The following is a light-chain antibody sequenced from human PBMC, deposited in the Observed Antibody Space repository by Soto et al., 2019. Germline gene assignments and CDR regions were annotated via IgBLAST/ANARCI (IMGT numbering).Light chain of an antibody. V-gene: IGKV3-15*01. J-gene: IGKJ4*01. CDR1: QSVGSK. CDR3: QQYSNWPPVT. CDR2: GAS. Sequence: EIVLTQSPGTLPLSPGERATLSCRASQSVGSKVAWYQQKPGQAPSLLIYGASTRASGIPLRFSGSGSGTEFTLTISSLQSEDFAVYYCQQYSNWPPVTVGGGTK.